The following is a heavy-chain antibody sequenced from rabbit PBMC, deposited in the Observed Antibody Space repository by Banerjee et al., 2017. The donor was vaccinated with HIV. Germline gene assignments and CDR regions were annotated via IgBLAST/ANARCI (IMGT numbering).Heavy chain of an antibody. D-gene: IGHD4-2*01. CDR3: ARWGAYAGGGALSL. CDR1: GFDLSSYYY. Sequence: QEQLEESGGGLVKPEGSLTLTCKASGFDLSSYYYICWVRQAPEKGLELIACIYTGTSGSTWYANWAKGRFTISKTSSTTVTLQMTSLTAADTATYFCARWGAYAGGGALSLWGPGTLVTVS. CDR2: IYTGTSGST. J-gene: IGHJ6*01. V-gene: IGHV1S45*01.